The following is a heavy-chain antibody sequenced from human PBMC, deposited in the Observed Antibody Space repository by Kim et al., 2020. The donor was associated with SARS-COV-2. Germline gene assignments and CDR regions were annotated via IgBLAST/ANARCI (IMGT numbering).Heavy chain of an antibody. CDR1: GFTFRTYI. CDR2: ISSSSSDI. D-gene: IGHD2-2*01. J-gene: IGHJ4*02. V-gene: IGHV3-21*01. CDR3: AREHAAAAHDF. Sequence: GGSLRLSCAASGFTFRTYIMNWVRQAPGKGLEWVSSISSSSSDIYDADSVKGRFTISRDDAENSLFLQMNSLRVEDTAVYYCAREHAAAAHDFWGQGTLVAVSS.